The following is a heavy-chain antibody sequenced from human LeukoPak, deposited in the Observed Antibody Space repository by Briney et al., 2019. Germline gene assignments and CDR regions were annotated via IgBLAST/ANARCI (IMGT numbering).Heavy chain of an antibody. J-gene: IGHJ4*02. CDR3: AKDMVIRD. D-gene: IGHD2-21*01. Sequence: GGSLRLSCAASGFIFSVYGMHWVREAPGKGLEWVAVVSIDGRQKYHADSVRGRFTISRDNSKNTVYLEMNSLRVEDTAIYYCAKDMVIRDWGQGTLVPVTS. CDR2: VSIDGRQK. CDR1: GFIFSVYG. V-gene: IGHV3-33*06.